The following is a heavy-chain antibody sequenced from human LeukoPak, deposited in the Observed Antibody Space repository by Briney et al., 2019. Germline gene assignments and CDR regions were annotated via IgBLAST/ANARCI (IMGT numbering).Heavy chain of an antibody. V-gene: IGHV3-20*04. CDR1: GFTFGDYG. CDR2: INRNGDST. D-gene: IGHD1-14*01. Sequence: GGSLRLSCAASGFTFGDYGMSWVRQAPGKGLQWVSGINRNGDSTGYADFVKGRFTISRDNAQRSVYLQIFSLRPEDTALYYCSTSRPDRFLDSWGQGTLVTVSS. CDR3: STSRPDRFLDS. J-gene: IGHJ4*02.